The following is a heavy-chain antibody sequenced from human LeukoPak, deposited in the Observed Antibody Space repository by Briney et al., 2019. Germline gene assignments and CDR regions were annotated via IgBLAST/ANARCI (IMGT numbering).Heavy chain of an antibody. J-gene: IGHJ4*02. CDR3: AKDYASTVTTLGAFDY. D-gene: IGHD4-17*01. Sequence: PGGSLRLSCAASGFTFDDYAMHWVRPAPGKGLEWVSGISWNSGSIGYADSVKGRFTISRDNAKKSLYLQMNSLRAEDMALYYCAKDYASTVTTLGAFDYWGQGTLVTVSS. CDR2: ISWNSGSI. CDR1: GFTFDDYA. V-gene: IGHV3-9*03.